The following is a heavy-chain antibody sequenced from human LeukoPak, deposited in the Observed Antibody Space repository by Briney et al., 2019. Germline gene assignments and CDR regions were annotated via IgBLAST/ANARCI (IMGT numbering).Heavy chain of an antibody. D-gene: IGHD7-27*01. Sequence: AXVKVSCKASGYTFSDYYMHWVRQAPGQGLEWVGWINPISGGTDYAQKFQGRVTMTRDTSITTVYMELSRLRSDDTAVYYCARDRGRNWGSDYWGQGTLVTVSS. CDR3: ARDRGRNWGSDY. V-gene: IGHV1-2*02. CDR2: INPISGGT. CDR1: GYTFSDYY. J-gene: IGHJ4*02.